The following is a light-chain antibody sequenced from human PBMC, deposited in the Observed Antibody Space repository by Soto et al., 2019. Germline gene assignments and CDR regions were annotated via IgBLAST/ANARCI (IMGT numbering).Light chain of an antibody. CDR3: SSYTTSHTLV. CDR1: SSDVGASDF. J-gene: IGLJ2*01. Sequence: QSVLTQPASVSESPGQSITISCTGTSSDVGASDFVSWYQQHPGKAPELIIYEIFNRPSGVSNRFSGSKSGNTASLTISGLQDEEESDYYCSSYTTSHTLVFGGGTKLTVL. V-gene: IGLV2-14*01. CDR2: EIF.